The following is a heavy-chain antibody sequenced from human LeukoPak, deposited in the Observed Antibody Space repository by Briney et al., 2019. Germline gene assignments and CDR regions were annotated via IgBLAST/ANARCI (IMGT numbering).Heavy chain of an antibody. Sequence: PGGSLRLSCAAPGFTFSNYAMSWVRQAPGKGLQWVSTVSGSGDNTYYADFVRGRFSISRDNSKNTLYLQMNSLRAEDTAFYYCAKTSSGSNPTWGQGTLVTVSS. CDR3: AKTSSGSNPT. V-gene: IGHV3-23*01. CDR1: GFTFSNYA. CDR2: VSGSGDNT. D-gene: IGHD1-26*01. J-gene: IGHJ5*02.